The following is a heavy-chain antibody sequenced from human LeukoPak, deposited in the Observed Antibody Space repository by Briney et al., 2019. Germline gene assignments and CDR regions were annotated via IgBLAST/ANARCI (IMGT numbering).Heavy chain of an antibody. CDR1: GFTFSSYA. Sequence: GGSLRLSCAASGFTFSSYAMHWVRQAPGKGLEWVAVISYDGSNKYYADSVKGRFTISRDNSKNTLYLQMNSLRADDTAVYYCARDSRWIQFDYWGQGTLVTVSS. J-gene: IGHJ4*02. D-gene: IGHD5-18*01. CDR3: ARDSRWIQFDY. V-gene: IGHV3-30*04. CDR2: ISYDGSNK.